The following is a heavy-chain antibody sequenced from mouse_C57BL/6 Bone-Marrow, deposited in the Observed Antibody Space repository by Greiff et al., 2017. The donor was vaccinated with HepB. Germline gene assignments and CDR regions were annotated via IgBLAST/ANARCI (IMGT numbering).Heavy chain of an antibody. J-gene: IGHJ2*01. V-gene: IGHV1-20*01. CDR2: INPYNGDT. CDR1: GYSFTGYF. D-gene: IGHD1-1*01. CDR3: ARVTTVVEDYFDY. Sequence: VQLQQSGPELVKPGDSVKISCKASGYSFTGYFMNWVMQSHGKSLEWIGRINPYNGDTFYNQKFKGKATLTVDKSSSTAHMELRSLTSEDSAVYYGARVTTVVEDYFDYWGQGTTLTVSS.